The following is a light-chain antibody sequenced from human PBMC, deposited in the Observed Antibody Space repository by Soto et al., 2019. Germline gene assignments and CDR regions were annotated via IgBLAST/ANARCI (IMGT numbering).Light chain of an antibody. J-gene: IGKJ4*01. CDR2: GAS. V-gene: IGKV3-15*01. CDR1: QSVTIY. Sequence: IVVAPSPATLSVSPGERATLSFRASQSVTIYLAWYQQKPGQPPKLLIFGASTMATGIPARFSGSGSEAEFALTISSLQAEDFAVYYCQQYSVWPLTFGGGTKVDIK. CDR3: QQYSVWPLT.